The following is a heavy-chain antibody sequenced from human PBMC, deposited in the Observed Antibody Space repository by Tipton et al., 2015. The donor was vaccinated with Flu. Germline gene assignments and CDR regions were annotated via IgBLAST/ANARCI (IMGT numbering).Heavy chain of an antibody. CDR2: IYPSGNT. Sequence: LRLSCTVSGGSISSSSYYWGWIRQPPGKGLEWIGSIYPSGNTNYNPSLQSRVTMSVDTSRNQFSLSLTSVTAADAAIYYCARSGSYHHYYFDLWGRGTLVSVSS. J-gene: IGHJ2*01. D-gene: IGHD1-26*01. V-gene: IGHV4-39*07. CDR3: ARSGSYHHYYFDL. CDR1: GGSISSSSYY.